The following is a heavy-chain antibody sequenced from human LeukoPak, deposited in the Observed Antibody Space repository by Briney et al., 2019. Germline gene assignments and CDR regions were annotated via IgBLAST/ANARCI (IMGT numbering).Heavy chain of an antibody. V-gene: IGHV4-61*02. CDR1: GGSISRGSYY. CDR3: ARQTFGALYFDS. CDR2: VYNSGGT. J-gene: IGHJ4*02. D-gene: IGHD3-10*01. Sequence: SETLSLTCIVSGGSISRGSYYWNWIRQPAGKGLEWMGRVYNSGGTNYNPSLKSRVTISTDMSKNQFSLKLSSVTAADTAVYYCARQTFGALYFDSWGQGTLVTVSS.